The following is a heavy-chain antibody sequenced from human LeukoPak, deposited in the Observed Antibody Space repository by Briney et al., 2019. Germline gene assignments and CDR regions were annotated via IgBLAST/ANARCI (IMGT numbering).Heavy chain of an antibody. CDR3: SRDGLNAAAGDY. CDR2: ISSSSSYI. CDR1: GFTFSSYS. J-gene: IGHJ4*02. V-gene: IGHV3-21*04. D-gene: IGHD6-13*01. Sequence: PGGSLRLSCAASGFTFSSYSMNWVRQAPGKGLEWVSCISSSSSYIDYADSVKGRFTISRDNAKNSLYLQMNSLRAEDTALYYCSRDGLNAAAGDYWGQGTLVTVSS.